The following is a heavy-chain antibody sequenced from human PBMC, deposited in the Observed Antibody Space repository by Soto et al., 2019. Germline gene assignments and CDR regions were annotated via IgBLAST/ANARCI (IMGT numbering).Heavy chain of an antibody. J-gene: IGHJ4*02. CDR2: LSGSGIDK. CDR3: AKDRYCSATSCQDFGS. CDR1: GFSVTSYA. Sequence: EVQLLESGGGLVQPGGSLRLSCAASGFSVTSYAMSWLRQAPGKGLEWVSVLSGSGIDKEYADSVKGRFTISRDNSRNTLYLQMTGLRVEDTAVYYCAKDRYCSATSCQDFGSWGQGTLVTVSS. V-gene: IGHV3-23*01. D-gene: IGHD2-2*01.